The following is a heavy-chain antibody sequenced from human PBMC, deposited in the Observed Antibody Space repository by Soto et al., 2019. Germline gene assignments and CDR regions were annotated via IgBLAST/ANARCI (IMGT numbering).Heavy chain of an antibody. CDR2: IIPMIGVA. V-gene: IGHV1-69*02. CDR1: GGTFSSYT. D-gene: IGHD3-10*01. J-gene: IGHJ4*02. Sequence: QVQLVQSGAEVKKPGSSVKVSCKVSGGTFSSYTFTWVLQAPGQGHEWVGRIIPMIGVANYAQTSKGRVTITADKSTGTAYMELSSLRADDPAVYYCGRGEGGSGGDSGCDFWGQGTLVTVS. CDR3: GRGEGGSGGDSGCDF.